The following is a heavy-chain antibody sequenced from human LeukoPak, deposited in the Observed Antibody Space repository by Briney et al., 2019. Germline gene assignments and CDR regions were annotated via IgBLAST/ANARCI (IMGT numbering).Heavy chain of an antibody. D-gene: IGHD6-25*01. CDR3: ARGGYYYYYYYMDV. J-gene: IGHJ6*03. CDR1: GFTFSSYW. Sequence: GGSLRLSCAASGFTFSSYWMHWVRQAPGKGLVWVSRINSDGSSTSYADSVKGRFTISRDNAKNTLYLQMNSLRAEGTAVYYCARGGYYYYYYYMDVWGKGTTVTVSS. CDR2: INSDGSST. V-gene: IGHV3-74*01.